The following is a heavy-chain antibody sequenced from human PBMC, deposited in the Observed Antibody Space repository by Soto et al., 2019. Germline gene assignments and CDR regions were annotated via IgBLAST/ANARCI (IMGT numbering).Heavy chain of an antibody. Sequence: EVQLLESGGGLVQPGGSLRLSCAASGFTFSSYAMSWVRQAPGKGLEWVSAISGSGGSTYYADSVKGRFTISRDNSKNPLDLQMNSLRAEDPAVYYCAKENGYSSSWFEFDYWGQGTLVTVSS. CDR2: ISGSGGST. CDR1: GFTFSSYA. J-gene: IGHJ4*02. D-gene: IGHD6-13*01. V-gene: IGHV3-23*01. CDR3: AKENGYSSSWFEFDY.